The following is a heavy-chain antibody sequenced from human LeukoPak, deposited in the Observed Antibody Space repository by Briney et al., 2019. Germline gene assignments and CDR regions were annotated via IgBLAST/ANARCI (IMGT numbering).Heavy chain of an antibody. CDR2: IYYSGST. Sequence: KPSETLSLTCTVSGGSISSYYWSWIRQPPGKGLEWIGYIYYSGSTNYNPSLKSRVTISVDTSKNQFSLKLSSVTAADTAVYYCTREVRSAWASFDPWGQGTLVIVSS. CDR1: GGSISSYY. V-gene: IGHV4-59*01. D-gene: IGHD1-26*01. CDR3: TREVRSAWASFDP. J-gene: IGHJ5*02.